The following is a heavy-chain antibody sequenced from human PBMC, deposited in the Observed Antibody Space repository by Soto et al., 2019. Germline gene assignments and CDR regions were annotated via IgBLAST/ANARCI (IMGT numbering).Heavy chain of an antibody. Sequence: GVSLRLSCAACGFTFSRYAMSWVRLAPEKELEWVSAISGSGGSTYYADSVKGRFTISRDNSKNTLYLQMNSLRAEDTAVYYCGKLHAITSLCDADHYNAIVVSAQVTLPTVA. CDR3: GKLHAITSLCDADHYNAIVV. J-gene: IGHJ6*02. CDR2: ISGSGGST. D-gene: IGHD3-10*01. CDR1: GFTFSRYA. V-gene: IGHV3-23*01.